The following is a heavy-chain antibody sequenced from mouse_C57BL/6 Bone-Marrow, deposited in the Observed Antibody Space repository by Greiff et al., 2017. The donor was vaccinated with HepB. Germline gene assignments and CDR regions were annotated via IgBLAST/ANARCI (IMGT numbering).Heavy chain of an antibody. D-gene: IGHD2-4*01. CDR2: FYPGSGSI. Sequence: VKLVESGAELVKPGASVKLSCKASGYTFTEYTIHWVKQRSGQGLEWIGWFYPGSGSIKYNEKFKDKATLTADKSSSTVYMELSRLTSEDSAVYFCARHGRREGLGLRRTVYAMDYWGQGTSVTVSS. V-gene: IGHV1-62-2*01. J-gene: IGHJ4*01. CDR1: GYTFTEYT. CDR3: ARHGRREGLGLRRTVYAMDY.